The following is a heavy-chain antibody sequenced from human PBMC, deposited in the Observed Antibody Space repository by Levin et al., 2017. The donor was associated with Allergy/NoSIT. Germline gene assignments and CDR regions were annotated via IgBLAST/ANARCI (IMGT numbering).Heavy chain of an antibody. J-gene: IGHJ4*02. Sequence: GESLKISCAASGFTFSSYAMSWVRQAPGKGLEWVSAISGSGGSTYYADSVKGRFTISRDNSKNTLYLQMNSLRAEDTAVYYCAKDREVVVVPAAISFGLELPALDYWGQDTLVTVSS. V-gene: IGHV3-23*01. CDR2: ISGSGGST. CDR3: AKDREVVVVPAAISFGLELPALDY. D-gene: IGHD2-2*02. CDR1: GFTFSSYA.